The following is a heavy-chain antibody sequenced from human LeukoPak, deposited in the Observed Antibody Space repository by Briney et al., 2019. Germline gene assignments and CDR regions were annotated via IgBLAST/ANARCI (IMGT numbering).Heavy chain of an antibody. CDR1: GLTFSSHW. D-gene: IGHD2-15*01. CDR3: SRNLELSAATLPGF. Sequence: RSGGSLRLSCAASGLTFSSHWMHWVRQAPGKGLVWVSRITNDGSSTTYADSVRGRFTISRDNAKNTLYLQMNSLRAEDTAVYYCSRNLELSAATLPGFWGQGALVTVSS. J-gene: IGHJ4*02. V-gene: IGHV3-74*01. CDR2: ITNDGSST.